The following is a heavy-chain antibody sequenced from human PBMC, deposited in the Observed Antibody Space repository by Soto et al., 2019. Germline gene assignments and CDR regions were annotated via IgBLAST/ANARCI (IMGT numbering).Heavy chain of an antibody. Sequence: EVQLVESGGGLVQPGGSLRLSCAASGFTFSSYWMHWVRQAPGKGLEWVANINQDGSEKHYIDSVKGRFTISRDNAKNSLYLQMSSLTAEDSALYYCSTSLDYWGQGTLVTVSS. V-gene: IGHV3-7*01. CDR3: STSLDY. CDR2: INQDGSEK. CDR1: GFTFSSYW. J-gene: IGHJ4*02.